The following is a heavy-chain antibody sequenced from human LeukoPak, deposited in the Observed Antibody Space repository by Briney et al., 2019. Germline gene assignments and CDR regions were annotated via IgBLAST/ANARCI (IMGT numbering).Heavy chain of an antibody. CDR1: GGSITSYY. CDR2: IYYSGST. V-gene: IGHV4-59*01. Sequence: SETLSLTCTVSGGSITSYYWSWIRQPPGKGLEWIGYIYYSGSTNYNPSLKSRVTISVDTSENQFSLKLSSVTAADTAVYYCARGHYDILTGYSGTSYYYYYMDVWGKGTTVTISS. J-gene: IGHJ6*03. D-gene: IGHD3-9*01. CDR3: ARGHYDILTGYSGTSYYYYYMDV.